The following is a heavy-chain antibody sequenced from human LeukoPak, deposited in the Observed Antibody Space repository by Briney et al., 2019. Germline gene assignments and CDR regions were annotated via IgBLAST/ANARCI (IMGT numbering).Heavy chain of an antibody. CDR1: GGSFSGYY. CDR2: INHSGST. D-gene: IGHD3-3*01. V-gene: IGHV4-34*01. CDR3: GRGPLRSGYYWPNWFHP. J-gene: IGHJ5*02. Sequence: SETLSLTCAVYGGSFSGYYWSWIRQPPGKGLEWIGEINHSGSTNYNPSLKSRVTISVDTSKNQFSLKLSSVTAADTAVYYCGRGPLRSGYYWPNWFHPRGQGTLVIVSS.